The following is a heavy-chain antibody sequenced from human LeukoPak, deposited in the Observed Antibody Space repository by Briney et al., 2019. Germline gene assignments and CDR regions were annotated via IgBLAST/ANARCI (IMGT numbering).Heavy chain of an antibody. J-gene: IGHJ6*03. D-gene: IGHD4-17*01. V-gene: IGHV1-18*01. CDR1: GYTFTSYG. CDR3: ARDSDYGDYDYYYYMDV. Sequence: GASVKVSCKASGYTFTSYGISWVRQAPGQGLEWMGWISAYNGNTNYAQKLQGRVTMTTDTSTSTAYMELGSLRSDDTAVYYCARDSDYGDYDYYYYMDVWGKGTTVTVSS. CDR2: ISAYNGNT.